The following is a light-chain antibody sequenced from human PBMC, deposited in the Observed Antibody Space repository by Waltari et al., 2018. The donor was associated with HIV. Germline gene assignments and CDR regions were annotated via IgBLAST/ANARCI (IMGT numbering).Light chain of an antibody. CDR1: SGNVGTYTL. CDR3: CSYATSSTFVV. V-gene: IGLV2-23*02. CDR2: EVS. J-gene: IGLJ2*01. Sequence: SARARPASGSGSPGQSITLPCTGTSGNVGTYTLVSGYQPYPGKAPKLIIYEVSKRPSGVSNRFSGSKSGHTASLTISGLQAADEADYYCCSYATSSTFVVFGGGTKLTVL.